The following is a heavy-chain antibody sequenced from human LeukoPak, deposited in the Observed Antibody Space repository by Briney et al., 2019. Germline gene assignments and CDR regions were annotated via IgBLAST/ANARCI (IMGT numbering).Heavy chain of an antibody. CDR3: ARDSYGDGYDAFDI. CDR1: GFTFSSYA. J-gene: IGHJ3*02. CDR2: ISYDGSNK. D-gene: IGHD4-17*01. Sequence: GGSLRLSCAASGFTFSSYAMHWVRQAPGKGLEWVAVISYDGSNKYYADSVKGRFTISRDNSKNTLYLQMNSLRAEDTAVYYGARDSYGDGYDAFDIWGQGTMVTVSS. V-gene: IGHV3-30-3*01.